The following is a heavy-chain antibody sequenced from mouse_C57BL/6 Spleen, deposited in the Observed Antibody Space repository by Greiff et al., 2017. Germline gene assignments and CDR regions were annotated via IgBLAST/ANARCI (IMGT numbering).Heavy chain of an antibody. CDR3: TRGDYYGSSRYFDV. CDR1: GFTFSSYA. V-gene: IGHV5-9-1*02. Sequence: EVMLVESGEGLVKPGGSLKLSCAASGFTFSSYAMSWVRQTPEKRLEWVAYISSGSDYIYYADSVKGRFTISRDNARNTLYLQMSSLKSEDTAMYYCTRGDYYGSSRYFDVWGTGTTVTVSS. D-gene: IGHD1-1*01. J-gene: IGHJ1*03. CDR2: ISSGSDYI.